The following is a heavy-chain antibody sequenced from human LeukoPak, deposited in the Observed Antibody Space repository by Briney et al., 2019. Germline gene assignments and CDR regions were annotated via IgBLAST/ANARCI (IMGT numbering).Heavy chain of an antibody. J-gene: IGHJ4*02. D-gene: IGHD6-19*01. CDR2: INPNSGGT. CDR1: GYTFTSYA. CDR3: ARDISGLFDY. V-gene: IGHV1-2*04. Sequence: ASVKVSCKASGYTFTSYAMHWVRQAPGQRLEWMGWINPNSGGTNYAQKFQGWVTMTRDTSISTAYMELSRLRSDDTAVYYCARDISGLFDYWGQGTLVTVSS.